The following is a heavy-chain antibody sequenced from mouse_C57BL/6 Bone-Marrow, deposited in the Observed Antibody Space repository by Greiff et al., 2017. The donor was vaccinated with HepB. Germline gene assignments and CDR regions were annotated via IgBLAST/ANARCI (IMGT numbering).Heavy chain of an antibody. CDR2: INPGSGGT. Sequence: QVHVKQSGAELVRPGTSVKVSCKASGYAFTNYLIEWVKQRPGQGLEWIGVINPGSGGTNYNEKFKGKATLTADKSSSTAYMQLSSLTSEDSAVYFCARPITTVGDWFAYWGQGTLVTVSA. J-gene: IGHJ3*01. CDR1: GYAFTNYL. V-gene: IGHV1-54*01. CDR3: ARPITTVGDWFAY. D-gene: IGHD1-1*01.